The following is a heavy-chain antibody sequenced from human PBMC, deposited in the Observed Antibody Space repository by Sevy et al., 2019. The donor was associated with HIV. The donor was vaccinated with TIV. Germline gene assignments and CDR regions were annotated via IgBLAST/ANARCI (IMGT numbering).Heavy chain of an antibody. CDR1: GGSISSSDW. V-gene: IGHV4-4*02. CDR2: IHYSGRT. Sequence: SETLSLTCTVSGGSISSSDWWSWIRQPPGKGMEWIGEIHYSGRTNYNPSLKSRVTLSLDKSKNQLSLKLSSVTAADTAVYYCAREGTSTSFDYWDQRTLVTVSS. J-gene: IGHJ4*02. CDR3: AREGTSTSFDY. D-gene: IGHD3-10*01.